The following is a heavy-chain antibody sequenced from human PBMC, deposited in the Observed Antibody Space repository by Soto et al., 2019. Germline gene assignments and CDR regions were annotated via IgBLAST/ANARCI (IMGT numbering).Heavy chain of an antibody. J-gene: IGHJ4*02. V-gene: IGHV4-38-2*01. CDR2: FYHSGST. CDR3: ARGEYYGSRNYFDY. CDR1: GHSISSGYY. Sequence: SETLSLTCAVSGHSISSGYYWGWIRQPPGKGLEWIGSFYHSGSTYYNPSLKSRVTISVDTSKNQFSLKLSSVTAADTAVYYCARGEYYGSRNYFDYWGQGTLVTVSS. D-gene: IGHD3-10*01.